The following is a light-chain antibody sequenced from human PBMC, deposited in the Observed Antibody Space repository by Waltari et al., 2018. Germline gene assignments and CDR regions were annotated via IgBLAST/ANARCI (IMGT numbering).Light chain of an antibody. CDR3: MQATQQRT. J-gene: IGKJ1*01. CDR1: RSLLHSDGNTY. V-gene: IGKV2-24*01. CDR2: KIS. Sequence: DTVLTQTPLSLPVTLGQSASISCRSSRSLLHSDGNTYLSWLHKRPGQPPRLLIYKISNRFSGVPDRFSGSGAGTYFTLKISAVEAEDVGVYYCMQATQQRTLGQGTRVEIK.